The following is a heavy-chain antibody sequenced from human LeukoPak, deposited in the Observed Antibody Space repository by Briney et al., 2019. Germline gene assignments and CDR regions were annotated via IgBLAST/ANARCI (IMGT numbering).Heavy chain of an antibody. CDR1: GFTFSSYW. V-gene: IGHV3-69-1*01. D-gene: IGHD3-10*01. CDR2: ISNTGVT. Sequence: GGSLRLSCAASGFTFSSYWMHWVRQAPGKGLVWVSTISNTGVTHYADSVKGRFTISRDSAKNSQYLQIYSLRDEDTAVYYCARYYFGSGNYRTFDRWGQGTLVIVSS. CDR3: ARYYFGSGNYRTFDR. J-gene: IGHJ4*02.